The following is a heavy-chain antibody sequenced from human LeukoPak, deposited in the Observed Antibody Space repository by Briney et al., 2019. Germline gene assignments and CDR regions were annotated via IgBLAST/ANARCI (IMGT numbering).Heavy chain of an antibody. CDR1: GGSFSSSSYY. CDR3: ARLVTEYGDYATYYYYYMDV. CDR2: IYYSGST. J-gene: IGHJ6*03. V-gene: IGHV4-39*01. Sequence: SETLSLTCTVSGGSFSSSSYYWGWIRQPPGKGLEWIGNIYYSGSTYYNPSLKSRVIISVDTSKNQFSLKLSSVTAADTAVYYCARLVTEYGDYATYYYYYMDVWGKGTTVTISS. D-gene: IGHD4-17*01.